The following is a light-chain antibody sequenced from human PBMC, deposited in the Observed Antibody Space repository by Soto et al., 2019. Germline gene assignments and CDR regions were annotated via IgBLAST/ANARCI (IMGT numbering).Light chain of an antibody. V-gene: IGKV3-20*01. CDR1: QSVSSSY. CDR3: KQYGISPYT. Sequence: EIVLTQSPGTLSFSPGERATLSCRASQSVSSSYLAWYQQKPGQAPRLLIYGASSRATGIPDRFSGSGSGTDFPLTVSRLEPEDFAVYYCKQYGISPYTFGQGTKLEIK. CDR2: GAS. J-gene: IGKJ2*01.